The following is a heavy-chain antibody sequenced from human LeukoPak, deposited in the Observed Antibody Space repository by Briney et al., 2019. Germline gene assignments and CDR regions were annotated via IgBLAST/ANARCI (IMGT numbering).Heavy chain of an antibody. Sequence: GGSLRLSCAASEFAFSVYEMYWVRQAPGKGLEWVSYISSSGDTRYYADSVKGRFTISRDNAKNSLYLQMNSLRAEDTAVYYCATLTVASTFDYWGQGDLVTVSS. CDR2: ISSSGDTR. J-gene: IGHJ4*02. CDR1: EFAFSVYE. CDR3: ATLTVASTFDY. D-gene: IGHD6-19*01. V-gene: IGHV3-48*03.